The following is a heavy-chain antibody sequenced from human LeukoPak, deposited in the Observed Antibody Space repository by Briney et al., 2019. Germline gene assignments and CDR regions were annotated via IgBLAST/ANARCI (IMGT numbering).Heavy chain of an antibody. CDR1: GYRVSSDSAA. J-gene: IGHJ5*02. CDR3: ARDPVGGSSIFDP. V-gene: IGHV6-1*01. CDR2: TYFRSKWYY. D-gene: IGHD3-16*01. Sequence: SQTLSLTCGISGYRVSSDSAAWNWMRQSPSRGLEWMARTYFRSKWYYDYALAVKGRITINPDTSKNQFSLQLNSVTPEDTAVYFCARDPVGGSSIFDPWGQGTLVTVSS.